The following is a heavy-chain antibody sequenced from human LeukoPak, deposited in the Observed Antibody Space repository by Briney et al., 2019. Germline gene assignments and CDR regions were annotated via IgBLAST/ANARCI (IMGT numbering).Heavy chain of an antibody. Sequence: SETLSLTCTVSGGSISSGGYYWSWIRQHPGKGLEWIGYIYSSGSTYYNPSLKSRVTISVDTSKNQFSLKLSSVAAADTAVYYCARLLDLQVSGAAAGPYYFDYWGQGTLVTVSS. CDR2: IYSSGST. J-gene: IGHJ4*02. CDR1: GGSISSGGYY. V-gene: IGHV4-31*03. D-gene: IGHD6-13*01. CDR3: ARLLDLQVSGAAAGPYYFDY.